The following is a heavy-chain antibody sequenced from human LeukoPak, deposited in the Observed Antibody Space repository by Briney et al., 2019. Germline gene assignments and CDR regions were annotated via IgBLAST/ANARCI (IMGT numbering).Heavy chain of an antibody. D-gene: IGHD6-13*01. V-gene: IGHV1-2*02. Sequence: ASVKVSCKASGYTFTGYYMHWVRQAPGQGLEWMGWINPNGGGTNYAQKFQGRVTMTRDTSISTAYMELSRLRSDDTAVYYCARDKGIAGSNWFDPWGQGTLVTVSS. CDR3: ARDKGIAGSNWFDP. J-gene: IGHJ5*02. CDR2: INPNGGGT. CDR1: GYTFTGYY.